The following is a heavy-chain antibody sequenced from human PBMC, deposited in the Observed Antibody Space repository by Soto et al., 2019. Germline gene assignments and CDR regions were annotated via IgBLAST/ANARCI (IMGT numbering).Heavy chain of an antibody. CDR1: GYTFTSYG. Sequence: ASVKVSCKASGYTFTSYGISWVRQAPGQGLEWMGWISAYNGNTNYAQKLQGRVTMTTDTSTSTAYMELRSLRSDHTAVYYCARSDSGYEHFDYWGQGTLVTVSS. J-gene: IGHJ4*02. CDR3: ARSDSGYEHFDY. D-gene: IGHD5-12*01. CDR2: ISAYNGNT. V-gene: IGHV1-18*01.